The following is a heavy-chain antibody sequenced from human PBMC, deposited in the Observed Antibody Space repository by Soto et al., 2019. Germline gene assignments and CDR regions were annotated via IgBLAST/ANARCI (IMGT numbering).Heavy chain of an antibody. J-gene: IGHJ4*02. Sequence: LRLSCAASGFTFSSYEMNWVRQAPGKGLEWVSYISSSGSTIYYADSVKGRFTISRDNAKNSLYLQMNSLRAEDTAVYYCARENPYYDFWSGSPFDYWGQGTLVTASS. D-gene: IGHD3-3*01. V-gene: IGHV3-48*03. CDR1: GFTFSSYE. CDR2: ISSSGSTI. CDR3: ARENPYYDFWSGSPFDY.